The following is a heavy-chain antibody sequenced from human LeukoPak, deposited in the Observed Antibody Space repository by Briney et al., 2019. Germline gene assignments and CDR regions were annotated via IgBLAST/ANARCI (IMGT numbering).Heavy chain of an antibody. CDR3: ARDLNGGYGDFQGAFDI. V-gene: IGHV1-2*02. D-gene: IGHD4-17*01. J-gene: IGHJ3*02. CDR1: GYTFTTKF. CDR2: INPNSGGT. Sequence: ASVKVSCKASGYTFTTKFMHWVRQAPGQGLEWMGWINPNSGGTNYAQKFQGRVTMTRDTSISTAYMELSRLRSDDTAVYYCARDLNGGYGDFQGAFDIWGQGTMVTVSS.